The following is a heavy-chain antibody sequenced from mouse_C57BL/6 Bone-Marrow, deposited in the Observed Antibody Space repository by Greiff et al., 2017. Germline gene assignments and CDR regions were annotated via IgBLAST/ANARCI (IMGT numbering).Heavy chain of an antibody. CDR1: GYTFTTYP. CDR3: ARGGNYGGYYFDY. V-gene: IGHV1-47*01. Sequence: VQLQESGAELVKPGASVKMSCKASGYTFTTYPIEWMKQNHGKSLECIGNFHPYNDDTKYNEKFKGKATLTVEKSSSTVYLELSRLTSDDSAVYYCARGGNYGGYYFDYWGQGTTLTVSS. D-gene: IGHD2-1*01. J-gene: IGHJ2*01. CDR2: FHPYNDDT.